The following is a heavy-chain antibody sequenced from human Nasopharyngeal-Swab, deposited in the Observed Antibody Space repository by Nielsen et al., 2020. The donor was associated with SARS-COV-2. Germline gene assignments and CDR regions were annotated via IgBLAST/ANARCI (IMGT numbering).Heavy chain of an antibody. D-gene: IGHD3-3*01. Sequence: GESLKISCAASGFTFSSYAIHWVRQAPGKGLEWVAVISYDGSNKYYADSVKGRFTISRGNSKNTLYLQMNSLRAEDTAVYYCASSYYDFWSGYYYHGAFDIWGQGTMVTVSS. CDR2: ISYDGSNK. CDR3: ASSYYDFWSGYYYHGAFDI. CDR1: GFTFSSYA. V-gene: IGHV3-30*04. J-gene: IGHJ3*02.